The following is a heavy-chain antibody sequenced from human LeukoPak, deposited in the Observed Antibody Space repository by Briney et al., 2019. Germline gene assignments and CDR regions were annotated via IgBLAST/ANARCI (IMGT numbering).Heavy chain of an antibody. V-gene: IGHV3-23*01. CDR1: GLTFSSYA. D-gene: IGHD6-19*01. CDR3: AAQWLLHGAFDI. CDR2: ISGSGGST. Sequence: GGSLRLSCAASGLTFSSYAMSWVRRAPGKGLEWVSAISGSGGSTYYADSVKGRFTISRDNSKNTLYLRMNSLRAEDTAVYYCAAQWLLHGAFDIWGQGTMVTVSS. J-gene: IGHJ3*02.